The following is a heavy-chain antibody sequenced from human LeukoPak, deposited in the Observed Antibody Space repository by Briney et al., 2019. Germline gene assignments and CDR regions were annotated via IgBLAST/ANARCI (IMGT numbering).Heavy chain of an antibody. D-gene: IGHD3-16*01. CDR1: GDSISCCY. J-gene: IGHJ4*02. V-gene: IGHV4-4*07. CDR2: VFITGTT. Sequence: SETLSLTCAVSGDSISCCYWTWIRQSAGMGLEWIGRVFITGTTNYNPSLQGRVTMSVDRSKSQFSLRLSSVTAADTAVYYCVRQGYDYGAFNAWGQGTLVTVSS. CDR3: VRQGYDYGAFNA.